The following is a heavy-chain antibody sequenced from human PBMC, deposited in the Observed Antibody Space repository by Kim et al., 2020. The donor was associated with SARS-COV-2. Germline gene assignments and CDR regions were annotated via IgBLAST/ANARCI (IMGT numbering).Heavy chain of an antibody. CDR1: GYSISSGYY. Sequence: SETLSLTCSVSGYSISSGYYWGWIRQPPGRGLEWSGSIYHSGSTYYNPSLKSRVTISVDTSKNQFSLKRSSVTAADTAVYYCARDNRVLLWFGEPASFVYWGQGTVVTVSS. CDR2: IYHSGST. J-gene: IGHJ4*02. D-gene: IGHD3-10*01. V-gene: IGHV4-38-2*02. CDR3: ARDNRVLLWFGEPASFVY.